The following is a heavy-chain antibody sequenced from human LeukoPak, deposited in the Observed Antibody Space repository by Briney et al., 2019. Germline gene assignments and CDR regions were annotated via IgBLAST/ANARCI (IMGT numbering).Heavy chain of an antibody. CDR3: ARDYDGGAFDI. J-gene: IGHJ3*02. Sequence: GGSLRLSCAASGFTLSSYWMHWVRQAPGKGLVWVSRINSDGSSTSYADSVKGRFTISRDNAKNTLYLQMNSLRAEDTAVYYCARDYDGGAFDIWGQGTMVTVSS. CDR2: INSDGSST. D-gene: IGHD3-16*01. CDR1: GFTLSSYW. V-gene: IGHV3-74*01.